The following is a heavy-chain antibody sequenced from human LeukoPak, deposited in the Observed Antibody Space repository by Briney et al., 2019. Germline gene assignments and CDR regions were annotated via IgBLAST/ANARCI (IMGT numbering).Heavy chain of an antibody. CDR3: ASKYCSSTSCRDY. CDR2: ISSSGSTI. CDR1: GFTFSSYE. V-gene: IGHV3-48*03. D-gene: IGHD2-2*01. Sequence: GGSLRLSCAASGFTFSSYEMNWVRQAPGKGLEWVSYISSSGSTIYYADSVKGRFTISRDNAKNSLYLQMNSLRAEDTAVYYCASKYCSSTSCRDYWSQGTLVTVSS. J-gene: IGHJ4*02.